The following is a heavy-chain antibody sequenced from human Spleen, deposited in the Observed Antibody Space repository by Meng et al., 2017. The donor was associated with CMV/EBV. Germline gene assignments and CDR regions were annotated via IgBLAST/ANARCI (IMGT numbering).Heavy chain of an antibody. D-gene: IGHD3-3*01. Sequence: FTLRTYGMHWVRQGPGKGLGWVAMILYEGSNKYYADSVEGRFPISRENSKNTLYLQMNSLRAEDTAVYYCAKGENDFWSGYYPIIDYWGQGTLVTVSS. CDR1: FTLRTYG. CDR2: ILYEGSNK. J-gene: IGHJ4*02. CDR3: AKGENDFWSGYYPIIDY. V-gene: IGHV3-33*06.